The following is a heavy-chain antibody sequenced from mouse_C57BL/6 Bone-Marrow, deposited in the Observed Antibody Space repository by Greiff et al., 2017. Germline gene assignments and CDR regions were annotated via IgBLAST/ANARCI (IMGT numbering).Heavy chain of an antibody. CDR2: ISNKANGYTT. Sequence: EVKVVESGGGLVQPGASLRLSCAASGFTFPDYYLSWVRQPPGKAPEWLALISNKANGYTTEYTASVKGRFTISRDNSQNVHYLQMITLRAEDSATYYDVKLESYAMDYWGQGTSGTVSS. J-gene: IGHJ4*01. CDR3: VKLESYAMDY. D-gene: IGHD6-2*01. V-gene: IGHV7-4*01. CDR1: GFTFPDYY.